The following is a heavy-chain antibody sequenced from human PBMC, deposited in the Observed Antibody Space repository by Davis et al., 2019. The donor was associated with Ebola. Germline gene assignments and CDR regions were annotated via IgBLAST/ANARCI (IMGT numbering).Heavy chain of an antibody. CDR3: GREDGAGEGNYYHYSGMDV. Sequence: AASVKVSCKASGYTFNGYYMHWVRQAPGQGLEWIGRINPNTGGTILAQKIQGRVTMTRDTSISTVYMELSWLRYDDTAVYYCGREDGAGEGNYYHYSGMDVWGKGTTVTVSS. CDR2: INPNTGGT. V-gene: IGHV1-2*06. CDR1: GYTFNGYY. D-gene: IGHD5-24*01. J-gene: IGHJ6*04.